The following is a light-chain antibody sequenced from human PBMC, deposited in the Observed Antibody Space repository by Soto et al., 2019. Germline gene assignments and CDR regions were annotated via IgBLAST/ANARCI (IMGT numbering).Light chain of an antibody. J-gene: IGKJ1*01. Sequence: EIVMTQSPGTLSLSPGERATLCFRASQSVSSSYLAWYQQKPGQAPRLLIYGASTRATGIPARFSGSGSGTEFTLTISSLQSEDFAVYYCQQYNNWPTFGQGTKVDIK. CDR2: GAS. CDR1: QSVSSSY. CDR3: QQYNNWPT. V-gene: IGKV3-15*01.